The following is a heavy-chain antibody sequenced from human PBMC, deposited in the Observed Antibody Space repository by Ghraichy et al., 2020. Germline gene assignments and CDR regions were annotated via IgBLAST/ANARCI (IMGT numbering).Heavy chain of an antibody. J-gene: IGHJ5*02. V-gene: IGHV3-33*05. D-gene: IGHD1-26*01. CDR1: GFTFSSFA. CDR3: AREVAPYTESYFEHFS. CDR2: ISYDGSDE. Sequence: GGSLRLSCAASGFTFSSFAMHWVRQAPGKGLEWVAVISYDGSDELYADSVKGRFTISRDNSKNMMYLQVNSLRAEDTAVYYCAREVAPYTESYFEHFSWGQGTRVTVSS.